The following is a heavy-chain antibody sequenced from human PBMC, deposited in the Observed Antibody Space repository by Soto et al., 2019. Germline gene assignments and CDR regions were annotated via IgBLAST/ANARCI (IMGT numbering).Heavy chain of an antibody. Sequence: SETLSLTCTVSGGSINNHYWSWIRQPPGKGLEWLGYVYYNGSTNYNPSLKSRVTISVDTSKNQFSLKLSSVTAADTAVYYCASGNYSNYERDYYYYYYMDVRGKGTTVTVSS. CDR3: ASGNYSNYERDYYYYYYMDV. V-gene: IGHV4-59*11. D-gene: IGHD4-4*01. J-gene: IGHJ6*03. CDR1: GGSINNHY. CDR2: VYYNGST.